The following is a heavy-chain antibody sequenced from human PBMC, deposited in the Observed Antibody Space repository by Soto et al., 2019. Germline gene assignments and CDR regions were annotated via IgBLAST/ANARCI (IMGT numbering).Heavy chain of an antibody. CDR3: AKDREYSVYDSLFDY. CDR1: GFTFSSYA. V-gene: IGHV3-23*01. CDR2: ISGSGGST. Sequence: GGSLRLSCAASGFTFSSYAMSWVRQAPGKGLEWVSSISGSGGSTYYADSVKGRFTISRDNSKNTLYLQMNSLRAEDTAVYYCAKDREYSVYDSLFDYWGQGTMGTVSS. D-gene: IGHD5-12*01. J-gene: IGHJ4*02.